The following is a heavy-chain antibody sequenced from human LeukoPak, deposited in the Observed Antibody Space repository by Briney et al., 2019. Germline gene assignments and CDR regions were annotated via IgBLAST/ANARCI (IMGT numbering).Heavy chain of an antibody. J-gene: IGHJ1*01. CDR3: VRAAAGGRFFQH. CDR2: TYYRSKWYN. V-gene: IGHV6-1*01. D-gene: IGHD6-13*01. CDR1: GDNVSNNSAA. Sequence: SQTLSLTCAISGDNVSNNSAAWNWIRQSPSRGLEWLGRTYYRSKWYNDYALSVKSRITINPDTSKNQFSLHLNSVTPDDTAVYYCVRAAAGGRFFQHWGQGTLVTVSS.